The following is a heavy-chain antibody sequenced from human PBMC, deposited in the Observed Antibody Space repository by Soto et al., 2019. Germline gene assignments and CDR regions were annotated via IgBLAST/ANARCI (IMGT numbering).Heavy chain of an antibody. V-gene: IGHV4-31*03. CDR1: GGSISSGGYY. CDR3: ARDHRQLTVGGNPHHVDWYFDL. Sequence: QVQLQESGPGLVKPSQTLSLTCTVSGGSISSGGYYWSWIRQHPGKGLEWIGYIYYSGSTYYNPSLQSRVTISVDTSKNQFSLKLSSVTAADTAVYYCARDHRQLTVGGNPHHVDWYFDLWGRGTLVTVSS. CDR2: IYYSGST. J-gene: IGHJ2*01. D-gene: IGHD2-15*01.